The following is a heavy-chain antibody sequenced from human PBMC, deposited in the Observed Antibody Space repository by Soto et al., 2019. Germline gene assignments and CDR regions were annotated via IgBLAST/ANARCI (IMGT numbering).Heavy chain of an antibody. CDR3: ARQEKQRYDFGSGYQTSGMDV. J-gene: IGHJ6*02. V-gene: IGHV1-69*01. Sequence: SVKVSCKASGDTYSTYTITWLRQAPGQGLEWMGGIIPIFGTANYAQKFQGRVTITADESTSTAYMELSSLRSEDTAVYYCARQEKQRYDFGSGYQTSGMDVWGQGTTVTVSS. CDR2: IIPIFGTA. CDR1: GDTYSTYT. D-gene: IGHD3-3*01.